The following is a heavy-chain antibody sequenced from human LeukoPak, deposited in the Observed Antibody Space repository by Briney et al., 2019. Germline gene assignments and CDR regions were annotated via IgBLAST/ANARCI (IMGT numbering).Heavy chain of an antibody. CDR3: ARGRCYYGSGSPRVSLDY. V-gene: IGHV7-4-1*02. CDR2: INTKTWNP. CDR1: GYTFSDYS. D-gene: IGHD3-10*01. J-gene: IGHJ4*02. Sequence: GASVKVSCKASGYTFSDYSMSWVRQAPGQGLEWMGWINTKTWNPTYAQDFTGHFVFSLDTSVSTTYLQINSLKADDTAMYYCARGRCYYGSGSPRVSLDYWGQGTLVTVSS.